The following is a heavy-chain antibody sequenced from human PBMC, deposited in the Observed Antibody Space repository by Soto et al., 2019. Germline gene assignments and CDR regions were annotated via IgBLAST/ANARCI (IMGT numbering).Heavy chain of an antibody. CDR2: INPNSGGT. Sequence: ASVKVSCKASGYTFTGYYMHWVRQAPGQGLEWMGWINPNSGGTNYAQKFQGWVTMTRDTSISTAYMELSRLRSDDTAVYYCARDLYYYDSSGFDYWGQGTLVTVSS. J-gene: IGHJ4*02. D-gene: IGHD3-22*01. CDR3: ARDLYYYDSSGFDY. CDR1: GYTFTGYY. V-gene: IGHV1-2*04.